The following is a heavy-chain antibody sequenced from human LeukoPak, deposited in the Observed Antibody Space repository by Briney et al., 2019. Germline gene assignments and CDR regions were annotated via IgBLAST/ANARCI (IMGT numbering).Heavy chain of an antibody. J-gene: IGHJ2*01. V-gene: IGHV3-7*01. CDR1: GFTFSDHW. CDR2: IKEDGNEK. D-gene: IGHD6-19*01. CDR3: ARDCKNRVAEYFDL. Sequence: PGGSLRLSCAASGFTFSDHWMSWVRQAPGKGLEWVANIKEDGNEKYYADSVKGRFTISRDNTKNSLYLQMSSLRAEDTAVFYCARDCKNRVAEYFDLWGRGTLVTVSS.